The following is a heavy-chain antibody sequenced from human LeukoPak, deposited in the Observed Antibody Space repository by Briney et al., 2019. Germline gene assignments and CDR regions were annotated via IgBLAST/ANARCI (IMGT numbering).Heavy chain of an antibody. Sequence: GRSLRLSCAASGFTFSSYTLHWVRQAPGKGLEWVAVISYNGSNKYYADSVKGRFTISRDNSKNTLYLQMNSLRAEDTAVYYCAKEIDLGTDIVVVPAATGAFDIWGQGTMVTVSS. CDR3: AKEIDLGTDIVVVPAATGAFDI. J-gene: IGHJ3*02. V-gene: IGHV3-30-3*01. D-gene: IGHD2-2*01. CDR1: GFTFSSYT. CDR2: ISYNGSNK.